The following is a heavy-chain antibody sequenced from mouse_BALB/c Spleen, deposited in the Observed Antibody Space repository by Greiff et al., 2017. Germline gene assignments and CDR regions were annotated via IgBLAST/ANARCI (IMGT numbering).Heavy chain of an antibody. J-gene: IGHJ4*01. CDR1: GYSITSDYA. Sequence: DVKLVESGPGLVKPSQSLSLTCTVTGYSITSDYAWNWIRQFPGNKLEWMGYISYSGSTSYNPSLKSRISITRDTSKNQFFLQLNSVTTEDTATYYCARSFTVNYAMDYWGQGTSVTVSS. CDR3: ARSFTVNYAMDY. CDR2: ISYSGST. V-gene: IGHV3-2*02. D-gene: IGHD1-1*01.